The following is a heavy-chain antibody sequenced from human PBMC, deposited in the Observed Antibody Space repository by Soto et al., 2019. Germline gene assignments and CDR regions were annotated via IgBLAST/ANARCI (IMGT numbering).Heavy chain of an antibody. Sequence: SETLSLTCTVSGDSISSGIYYWSWIRQSPGKGLQWIGYVSYSGTTYYNPSLESRITMSLDTSKNQFSLKVTSVTAADTAVYFCAKAPYRGSNSRGSFDMWGQGTMVTV. CDR1: GDSISSGIYY. V-gene: IGHV4-30-4*01. CDR3: AKAPYRGSNSRGSFDM. CDR2: VSYSGTT. D-gene: IGHD2-8*01. J-gene: IGHJ3*02.